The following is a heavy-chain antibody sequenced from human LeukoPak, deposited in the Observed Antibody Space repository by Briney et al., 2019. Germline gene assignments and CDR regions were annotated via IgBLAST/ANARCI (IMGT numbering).Heavy chain of an antibody. D-gene: IGHD1-1*01. Sequence: SQTLSLTCAISGASVSSNTPIWNWIRQSPSRGLEWLGRAYYRSKWHIDYALSVRGRITFNPDTSKNQLSLQLNSVTPEDTATYYYARGGAIRVTGMTPFDYWGQGSLVTVSS. J-gene: IGHJ4*02. V-gene: IGHV6-1*01. CDR1: GASVSSNTPI. CDR3: ARGGAIRVTGMTPFDY. CDR2: AYYRSKWHI.